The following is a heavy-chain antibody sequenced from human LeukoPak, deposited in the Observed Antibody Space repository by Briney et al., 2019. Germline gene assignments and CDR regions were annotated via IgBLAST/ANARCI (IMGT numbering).Heavy chain of an antibody. V-gene: IGHV3-30*04. J-gene: IGHJ6*02. Sequence: PGGSLRLSCAASGFTFSSYAMHWVRQAPGKGLEWVAVISYDGSNKYYADSVKGRFTISRDNSKNTLYLQMNSLRAEDTAVYYCARDFPQWLVRSGMDVWGQGTTVTVS. CDR3: ARDFPQWLVRSGMDV. CDR2: ISYDGSNK. CDR1: GFTFSSYA. D-gene: IGHD6-19*01.